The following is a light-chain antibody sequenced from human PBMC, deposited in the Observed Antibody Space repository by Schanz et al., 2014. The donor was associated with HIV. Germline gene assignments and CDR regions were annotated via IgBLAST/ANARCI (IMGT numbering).Light chain of an antibody. CDR2: STN. J-gene: IGLJ2*01. V-gene: IGLV8-61*01. CDR1: SGSVSTSQH. CDR3: VLYMGSGIWV. Sequence: QTVVTQEPSFSVSPGGTVTLTCGLSSGSVSTSQHPSWYQQTPGQAPRTLIYSTNTRSSGVPDRFSGSILGNKAALTITGAQADDESDYYCVLYMGSGIWVFGGGTKLTVL.